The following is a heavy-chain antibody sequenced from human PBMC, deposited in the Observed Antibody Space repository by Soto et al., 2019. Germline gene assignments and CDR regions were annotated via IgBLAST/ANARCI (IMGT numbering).Heavy chain of an antibody. CDR3: ARDLTIFGVVIRGMYV. D-gene: IGHD3-3*01. V-gene: IGHV3-48*02. CDR1: GFTFSSYS. Sequence: EVQLVESGGGLVQPGGSLRLSCAASGFTFSSYSMNWVRQAPGKGLEWVSYISSSSSTIYYADSVKGRFTISRDNAKNSLYLQMNSLRDEGTAVYYCARDLTIFGVVIRGMYVWGQGTTVTVSS. CDR2: ISSSSSTI. J-gene: IGHJ6*02.